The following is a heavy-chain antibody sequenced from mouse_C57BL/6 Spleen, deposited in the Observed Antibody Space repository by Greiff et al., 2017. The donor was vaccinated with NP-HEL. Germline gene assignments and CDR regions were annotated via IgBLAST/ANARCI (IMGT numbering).Heavy chain of an antibody. CDR2: ISNLAYSI. CDR3: ARSGTGYFDY. V-gene: IGHV5-15*01. CDR1: GFTFSDYG. D-gene: IGHD3-1*01. Sequence: DVKLVESGGGLVQPGGSLKLSCAASGFTFSDYGMAWVRQAPRKGPEWVAFISNLAYSIYSAYTVTGRFTISRENAKNTLDLEMISLRSEDTAMYYCARSGTGYFDYWGQGTTLTVSS. J-gene: IGHJ2*01.